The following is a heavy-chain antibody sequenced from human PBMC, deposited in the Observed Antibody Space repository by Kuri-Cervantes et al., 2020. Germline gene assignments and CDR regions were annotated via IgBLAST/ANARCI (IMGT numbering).Heavy chain of an antibody. D-gene: IGHD2-2*01. Sequence: SVKVSCKASGGTFSSYAISWVRQAPGQGLEWMGGIIPIFGTANYAQKFQGRVTITADESTSTAYMELSSLRAEDTAVYYCASPPDIVVVPAATLSRPWFDPWGQGTLVTVSS. CDR1: GGTFSSYA. V-gene: IGHV1-69*13. CDR3: ASPPDIVVVPAATLSRPWFDP. J-gene: IGHJ5*02. CDR2: IIPIFGTA.